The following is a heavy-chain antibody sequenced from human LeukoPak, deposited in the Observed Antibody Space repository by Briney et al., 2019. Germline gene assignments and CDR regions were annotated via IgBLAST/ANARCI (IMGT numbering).Heavy chain of an antibody. CDR2: VYYSGNT. J-gene: IGHJ4*02. CDR1: GGSISSYY. CDR3: ARVGNGHFDY. V-gene: IGHV4-59*01. D-gene: IGHD2-8*01. Sequence: SETLSLTCTVSGGSISSYYWSWIRQPPGKRLEWTGYVYYSGNTNYNPSLKSRVTISIDTSKNQFSLKLSSVTAADTAVYYCARVGNGHFDYWGQGTLVTVSS.